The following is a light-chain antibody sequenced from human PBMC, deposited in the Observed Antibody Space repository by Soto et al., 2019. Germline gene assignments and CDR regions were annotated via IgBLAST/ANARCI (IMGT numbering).Light chain of an antibody. CDR1: SSNIGSNT. Sequence: QAVVTQPPSASGTPGQRVTISCSGSSSNIGSNTVNWYQQLPGTAPTLLIYSNNQRPSGVPDRFSGSKSGTSASLAISGLQSEDEADYYCAAWDDSLNGPVFGGGTQLTVL. J-gene: IGLJ7*01. CDR2: SNN. CDR3: AAWDDSLNGPV. V-gene: IGLV1-44*01.